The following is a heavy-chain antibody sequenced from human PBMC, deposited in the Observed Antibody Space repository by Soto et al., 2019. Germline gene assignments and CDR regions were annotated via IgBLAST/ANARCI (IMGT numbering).Heavy chain of an antibody. Sequence: QVQLVESGGGVVQPGRSLTLSCEASGFTFSSYAMYWVRQAPGKGLEWVAVISYHGSSRYYADSVQGRMTISRDTAKDTLYLQMHSLRLEDTAMYYCVRGGQDYYDRSGFAPFDHWGQGTLVTVSS. D-gene: IGHD3-22*01. CDR2: ISYHGSSR. CDR1: GFTFSSYA. J-gene: IGHJ4*02. CDR3: VRGGQDYYDRSGFAPFDH. V-gene: IGHV3-30-3*01.